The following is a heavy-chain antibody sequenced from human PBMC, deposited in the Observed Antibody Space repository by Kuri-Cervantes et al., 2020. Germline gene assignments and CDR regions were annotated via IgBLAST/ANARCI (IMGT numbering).Heavy chain of an antibody. J-gene: IGHJ4*02. CDR1: GFTFSSYS. Sequence: GESLKISCAASGFTFSSYSMNWVRQAPGKGLEWVSSISSSSSYIYYADSVKGRFTISRDNAKNSLYLQMNSLRAEDTAVYYCARATYSSSSEGYWGQGTLVTVSS. V-gene: IGHV3-21*01. D-gene: IGHD6-13*01. CDR2: ISSSSSYI. CDR3: ARATYSSSSEGY.